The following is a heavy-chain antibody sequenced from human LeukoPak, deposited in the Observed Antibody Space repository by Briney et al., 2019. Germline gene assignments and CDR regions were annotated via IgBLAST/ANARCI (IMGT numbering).Heavy chain of an antibody. D-gene: IGHD3-3*01. CDR2: INHSGST. J-gene: IGHJ6*04. CDR1: GGSFSGYY. V-gene: IGHV4-34*01. Sequence: SETLSLTCAVYGGSFSGYYWSWIRQPPGKGLEWIGEINHSGSTNYNPSLKSRVTISVDTSKNQFSLKLSSVTAADTAVYYCAKIFWSVSPLSFYGMAVWGKGPTVTVSS. CDR3: AKIFWSVSPLSFYGMAV.